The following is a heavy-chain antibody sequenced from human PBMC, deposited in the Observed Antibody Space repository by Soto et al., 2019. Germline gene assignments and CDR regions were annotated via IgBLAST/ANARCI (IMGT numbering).Heavy chain of an antibody. Sequence: SETLSLTCAVYGGSLSGYYLSWIRQPTGKGLEWIGEIHHSGSTNYSPSLKSRVTISVDTSKNQFSLKLSSVTAADTAVYYCAKTSIGGALDPWGQGTLVTVSS. J-gene: IGHJ5*02. CDR2: IHHSGST. V-gene: IGHV4-34*01. CDR3: AKTSIGGALDP. CDR1: GGSLSGYY. D-gene: IGHD1-26*01.